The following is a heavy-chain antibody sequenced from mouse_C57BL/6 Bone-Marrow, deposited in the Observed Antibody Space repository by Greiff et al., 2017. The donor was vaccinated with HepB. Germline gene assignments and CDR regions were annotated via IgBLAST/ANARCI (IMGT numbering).Heavy chain of an antibody. CDR2: IYPGGGYT. CDR1: GYTFTNYW. Sequence: QVQLQQSGAELVRPGTSVKMSCKASGYTFTNYWIGWAKQRPGNGLEWIGDIYPGGGYTNYNEKFKGKTTLTADKSSSTAYIQFSSLTSEDSAIYYCARCYWYFDVWGTGTTVTVSS. V-gene: IGHV1-63*01. J-gene: IGHJ1*03. CDR3: ARCYWYFDV.